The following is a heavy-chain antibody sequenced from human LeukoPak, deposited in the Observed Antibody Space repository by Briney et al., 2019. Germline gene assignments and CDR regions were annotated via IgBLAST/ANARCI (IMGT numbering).Heavy chain of an antibody. V-gene: IGHV3-48*02. D-gene: IGHD3-16*01. J-gene: IGHJ4*02. CDR1: GFTFSNYY. CDR3: ARGEGAIDY. CDR2: ISTTTGSI. Sequence: GGSLRLSCAASGFTFSNYYMKWVRQASGKGLEWVSYISTTTGSIYYADSVKGRFSASTDNAKNSLYLQMNSLRDEDTAVYYCARGEGAIDYWGQGTLVTVSS.